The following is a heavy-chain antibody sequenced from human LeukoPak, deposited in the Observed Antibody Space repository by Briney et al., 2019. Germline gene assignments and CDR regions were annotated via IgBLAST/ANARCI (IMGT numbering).Heavy chain of an antibody. Sequence: ASVKVSCKASGYTFIDYYIHWVRQAPGQGLEWMGWIKPNSGGVKYAQKFQGRVTMTRDMAISTAYMELSRLTSDDTAVYYCARDSPSSLAFDIWGQGTMVTVSS. V-gene: IGHV1-2*02. CDR1: GYTFIDYY. J-gene: IGHJ3*02. CDR3: ARDSPSSLAFDI. CDR2: IKPNSGGV.